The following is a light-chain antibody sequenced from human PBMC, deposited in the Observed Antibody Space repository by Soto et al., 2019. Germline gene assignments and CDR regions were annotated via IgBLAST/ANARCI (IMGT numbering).Light chain of an antibody. CDR3: QQYGSSPLT. CDR1: QSVSNNY. V-gene: IGKV3-20*01. J-gene: IGKJ4*01. CDR2: GAS. Sequence: EIVLTQSPGTLSVSPGESATLSCRASQSVSNNYLAWYQQKPGQAPRLLIYGASSRATGIPDRFSGSGSGTDSTLTISRLEPEDFAVYYCQQYGSSPLTFGGGTKVDIK.